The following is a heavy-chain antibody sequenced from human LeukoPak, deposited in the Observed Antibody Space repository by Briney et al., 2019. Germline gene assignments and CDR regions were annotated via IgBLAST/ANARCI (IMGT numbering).Heavy chain of an antibody. CDR1: GGSITNFY. J-gene: IGHJ3*02. Sequence: SETLSLTCTVSGGSITNFYGGWIRQSPGKGLELTGYIYYSGTTNYSPSLKSRVSISVDTSKKQFSLKLSSVTAADTAVYYCARSPGGGFDIWGQGTMVTVSS. CDR2: IYYSGTT. V-gene: IGHV4-59*01. CDR3: ARSPGGGFDI. D-gene: IGHD2-15*01.